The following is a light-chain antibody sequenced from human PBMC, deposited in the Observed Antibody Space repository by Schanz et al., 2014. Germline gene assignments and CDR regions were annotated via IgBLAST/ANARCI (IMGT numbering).Light chain of an antibody. CDR2: DVS. V-gene: IGLV2-23*01. Sequence: QSALTQPASVSGSPGQSITISCTGTSSDVGSYKLVSWYQQHPGKAPKLMIYDVSNRPSGASNRFSGSKSGNTAFLTVSGLQAEDEGDYYCCSYAGSTNLRFGGGTKLTVL. J-gene: IGLJ3*02. CDR1: SSDVGSYKL. CDR3: CSYAGSTNLR.